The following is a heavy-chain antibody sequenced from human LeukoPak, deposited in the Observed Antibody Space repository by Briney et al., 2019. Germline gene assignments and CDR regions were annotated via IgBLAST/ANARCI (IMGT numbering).Heavy chain of an antibody. CDR3: AKIPVSYSSAWSNFDY. V-gene: IGHV3-23*01. CDR2: ITGGGGNT. D-gene: IGHD6-19*01. Sequence: GGSLRLSCAASGFTFSSYSMNWVRQAPGKGLEWVSAITGGGGNTYYADSVKGRFTISRDNSKNTLYLQMNSLRAEDTAVYYCAKIPVSYSSAWSNFDYWGQGTLVTVSS. CDR1: GFTFSSYS. J-gene: IGHJ4*02.